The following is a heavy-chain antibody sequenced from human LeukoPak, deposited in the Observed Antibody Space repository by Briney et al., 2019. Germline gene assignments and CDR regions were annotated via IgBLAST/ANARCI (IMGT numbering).Heavy chain of an antibody. CDR1: GYTFSRYW. Sequence: GGSLRLSCAASGYTFSRYWMHWVRQGPGKGLVWVSRINEDGSSTSYAKSVRGRFTISRDNAENTLYLQMNSLRAEDAAVYYCTTDTFGARDSWGQGTLVTVSS. J-gene: IGHJ4*02. D-gene: IGHD3-10*01. CDR2: INEDGSST. V-gene: IGHV3-74*01. CDR3: TTDTFGARDS.